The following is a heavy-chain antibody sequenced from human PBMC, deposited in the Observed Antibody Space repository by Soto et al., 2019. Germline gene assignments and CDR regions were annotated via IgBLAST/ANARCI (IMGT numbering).Heavy chain of an antibody. Sequence: ASVKVSCKASGYTFTSYAMHWVRQAPGQRLEWMGWINAGNGNTKYSQKFQGRVTITRDTSASTAYMELSSLRSEDTAVYYCARESDGSGWYYFDYWGQGTLVTVSS. D-gene: IGHD6-19*01. CDR1: GYTFTSYA. CDR3: ARESDGSGWYYFDY. CDR2: INAGNGNT. J-gene: IGHJ4*02. V-gene: IGHV1-3*01.